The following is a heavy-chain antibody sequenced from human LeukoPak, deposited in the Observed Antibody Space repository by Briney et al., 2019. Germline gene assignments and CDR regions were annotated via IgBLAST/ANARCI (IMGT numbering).Heavy chain of an antibody. D-gene: IGHD3-22*01. J-gene: IGHJ3*02. Sequence: GGSLRLSCAASGFTFSTYNMNWVRQAPGKGLEWVSFISRSSLSIYYADSVKGRFTISRDNAKNSLYLQMNSLRAEDTAVYYCARDSQGYYDSSGTGAFDIWGQGTMVTVSS. V-gene: IGHV3-21*01. CDR1: GFTFSTYN. CDR3: ARDSQGYYDSSGTGAFDI. CDR2: ISRSSLSI.